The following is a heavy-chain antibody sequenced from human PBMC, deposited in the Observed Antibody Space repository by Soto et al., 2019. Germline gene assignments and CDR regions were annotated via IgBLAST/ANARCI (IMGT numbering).Heavy chain of an antibody. V-gene: IGHV1-3*01. D-gene: IGHD3-16*01. CDR1: GYTFTSYA. J-gene: IGHJ4*02. CDR2: INAGNGNT. CDR3: ANALGLYYFDY. Sequence: ASVKVSCKASGYTFTSYAMHWVRQAPGQRLEWMGWINAGNGNTKYSQKFQGRVTITRDTSASTAYMGLSSLRSEDTAVYYCANALGLYYFDYWGQGTLVTVSS.